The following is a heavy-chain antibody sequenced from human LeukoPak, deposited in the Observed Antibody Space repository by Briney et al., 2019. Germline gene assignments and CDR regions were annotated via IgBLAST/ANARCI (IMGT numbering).Heavy chain of an antibody. D-gene: IGHD3-9*01. J-gene: IGHJ4*02. Sequence: PGGSLRLSCAASGFTFSSYWMSWVRQAPGKGLEWVANIKQDGSEKYYVDSVKGRFTISRDNSKNTLYLQMNSLRAEDTAVYYCAKDRNQYFDPNFDYWGQGTLVTVSS. V-gene: IGHV3-7*03. CDR2: IKQDGSEK. CDR3: AKDRNQYFDPNFDY. CDR1: GFTFSSYW.